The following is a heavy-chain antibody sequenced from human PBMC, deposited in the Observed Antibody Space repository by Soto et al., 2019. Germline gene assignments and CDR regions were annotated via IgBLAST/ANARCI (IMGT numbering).Heavy chain of an antibody. CDR3: VKGEYYYDSSGYYPFDY. D-gene: IGHD3-22*01. Sequence: PGGSLRLSCSASGFTFSIYAMHWVRQAPGKGLEYVSSISTNGGSTHYADSVKGRFTISRDNSKNTQYLQMCSLRADDTAVYYCVKGEYYYDSSGYYPFDYWGQGTLVTVS. CDR1: GFTFSIYA. V-gene: IGHV3-64D*06. CDR2: ISTNGGST. J-gene: IGHJ4*02.